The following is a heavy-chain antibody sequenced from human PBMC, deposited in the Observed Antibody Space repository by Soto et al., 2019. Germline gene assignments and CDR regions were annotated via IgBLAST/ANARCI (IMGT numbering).Heavy chain of an antibody. CDR1: GGSISSGGYY. J-gene: IGHJ4*02. CDR3: ARGDNSGWYFDY. D-gene: IGHD6-19*01. V-gene: IGHV4-31*11. CDR2: TYNSVST. Sequence: TLSLSCDVWGGSISSGGYYLSGIRPNPGKGLEWIGHTYNSVSTYYNPSLKSRVTISVDTSKNQCSLKLASVTAADTAVYYCARGDNSGWYFDYWGQGTQVTVSS.